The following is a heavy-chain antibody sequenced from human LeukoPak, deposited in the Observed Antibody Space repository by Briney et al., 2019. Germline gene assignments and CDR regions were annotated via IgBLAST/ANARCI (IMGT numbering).Heavy chain of an antibody. J-gene: IGHJ4*02. CDR1: GGSISSYY. CDR3: ARLGDYGDYVYY. Sequence: SETLSLTCTVSGGSISSYYWSWIRQPPGKGLEWIGYIYYSGSTNCNPSLKSRVTISVDTSKNQFSLKLSSVTAADTAVYYCARLGDYGDYVYYWGQGTLVTVSS. CDR2: IYYSGST. V-gene: IGHV4-59*08. D-gene: IGHD4-17*01.